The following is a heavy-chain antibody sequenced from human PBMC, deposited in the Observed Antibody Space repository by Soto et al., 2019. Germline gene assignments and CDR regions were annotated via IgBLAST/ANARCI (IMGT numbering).Heavy chain of an antibody. CDR1: GYSFTSYW. V-gene: IGHV5-51*01. J-gene: IGHJ5*02. CDR3: ARGYCTTTICDPWFDP. Sequence: GESLKISCTGVGYSFTSYWIGWVGQMPGKGLEWMGIICPGDSDTRYSPSFQGQVTISADKSITTAYLQWSSLKASDTAMYYCARGYCTTTICDPWFDPWGQGTLVTVSS. CDR2: ICPGDSDT. D-gene: IGHD2-2*01.